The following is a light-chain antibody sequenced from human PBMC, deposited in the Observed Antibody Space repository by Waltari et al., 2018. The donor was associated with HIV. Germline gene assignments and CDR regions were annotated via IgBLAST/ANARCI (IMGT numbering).Light chain of an antibody. CDR3: ASLSNSVTLVV. CDR2: DVK. V-gene: IGLV2-14*01. J-gene: IGLJ2*01. Sequence: QSDLSQPASVSGSPGQSVTISCNGTNSDIGASDYVSWYKKFPDSAPRLLIYDVKKRPSGISSRFSGSKAANTASLTISGLQPEDDADFYCASLSNSVTLVVFGGGTHLTVL. CDR1: NSDIGASDY.